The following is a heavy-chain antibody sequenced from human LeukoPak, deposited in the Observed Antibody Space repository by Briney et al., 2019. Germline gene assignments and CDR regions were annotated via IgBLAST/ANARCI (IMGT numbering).Heavy chain of an antibody. CDR2: MRHSGST. CDR3: ARDPFLGIAVVPPADDY. J-gene: IGHJ4*02. CDR1: GGSISSYY. D-gene: IGHD2-2*01. V-gene: IGHV4-38-2*02. Sequence: PSETLSLTCTVSGGSISSYYWGWIRQPPGKGLEWIGSMRHSGSTHYNPSLKSRVTISVDTSKNQFSLKLSSVTAADTAVYYCARDPFLGIAVVPPADDYWGQGTLVTVSS.